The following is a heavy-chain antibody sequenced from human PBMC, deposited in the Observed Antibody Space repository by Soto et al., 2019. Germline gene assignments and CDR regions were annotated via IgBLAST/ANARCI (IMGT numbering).Heavy chain of an antibody. Sequence: PVNVYRKAAGYTYTSYGISCVRHTPGQGLEWMGWISTYNGNTNYAQKLQGRVTMTTDTSTSTAYMELRSLRSDDTAVYYCARDLGYCSGGSCRTSLIDYWGQGTLVTVSS. CDR1: GYTYTSYG. J-gene: IGHJ4*02. CDR2: ISTYNGNT. CDR3: ARDLGYCSGGSCRTSLIDY. D-gene: IGHD2-15*01. V-gene: IGHV1-18*01.